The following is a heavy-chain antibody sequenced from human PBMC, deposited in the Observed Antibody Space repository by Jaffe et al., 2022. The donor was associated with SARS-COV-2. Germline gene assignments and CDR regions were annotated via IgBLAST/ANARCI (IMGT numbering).Heavy chain of an antibody. CDR2: TYYRSKWYN. CDR1: GDSVSSNSAA. V-gene: IGHV6-1*01. Sequence: QVQLQQSGPGLVKPSQTLSLTCAISGDSVSSNSAAWNWIRQSPSRGLEWLGRTYYRSKWYNDYAVSVKSRITINPDTSKNQFSLQLNSVTPEDTAVYYCARFPHDVLRFLEWFNGEVRDAFDIWGQGTMVTVSS. CDR3: ARFPHDVLRFLEWFNGEVRDAFDI. D-gene: IGHD3-3*01. J-gene: IGHJ3*02.